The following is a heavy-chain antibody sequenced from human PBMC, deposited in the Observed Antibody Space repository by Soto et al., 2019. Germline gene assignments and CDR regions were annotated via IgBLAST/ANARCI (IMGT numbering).Heavy chain of an antibody. CDR2: ISPSGRP. V-gene: IGHV4-30-2*01. J-gene: IGHJ5*02. CDR1: GGSVSSGGYS. Sequence: SETLSLTCSVSGGSVSSGGYSWSWIRQAPGKCLEWIGFISPSGRPAYNPSLKSRVSISVDTSKNQISLELSSVTAADTAVYYCTRGALAWGPGTLVTVYS. CDR3: TRGALA.